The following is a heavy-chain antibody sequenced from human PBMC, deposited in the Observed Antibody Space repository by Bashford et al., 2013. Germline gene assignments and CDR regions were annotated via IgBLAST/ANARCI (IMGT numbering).Heavy chain of an antibody. V-gene: IGHV1-24*01. CDR3: ATYYYDSSAHHY. J-gene: IGHJ4*02. Sequence: VASVKVSCKVSGYTLTELSMHWVRQAPGKGLEWMGGFDPEDGETIYAQKFQGRVTMTEDTSTDTAYMELSSLRSEDTAVYYCATYYYDSSAHHYWGQGTLVTVSS. D-gene: IGHD3-22*01. CDR1: GYTLTELS. CDR2: FDPEDGET.